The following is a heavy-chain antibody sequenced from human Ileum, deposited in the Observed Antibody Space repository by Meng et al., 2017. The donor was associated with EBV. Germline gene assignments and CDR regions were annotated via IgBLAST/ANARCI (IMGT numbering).Heavy chain of an antibody. Sequence: QRQLQVSVPGERKPSGTRSLTFDVSGASIIGNYWSWLRQSPVKGLEWIGFFYEGTTNYNPSLQSRVTIAAGPANNQISLRLSSVTSADTAVYYCAKGGQWDPLDSWGRGILVTVSS. CDR2: FYEGTT. D-gene: IGHD1-26*01. CDR3: AKGGQWDPLDS. J-gene: IGHJ4*02. V-gene: IGHV4-59*01. CDR1: GASIIGNY.